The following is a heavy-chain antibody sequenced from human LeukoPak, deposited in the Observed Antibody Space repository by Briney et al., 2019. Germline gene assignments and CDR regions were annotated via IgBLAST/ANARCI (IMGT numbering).Heavy chain of an antibody. CDR1: GFTFSVYG. V-gene: IGHV3-48*01. CDR3: ARVKWSSAWSGY. CDR2: ISNSGSTV. Sequence: GGSLRLSCAASGFTFSVYGMNWVRQAPGKGLEWVSYISNSGSTVTYADSVKGRFTISRDNAKSSLYLQMSSLRVEDTAVYYCARVKWSSAWSGYWGQGVLVTVSS. D-gene: IGHD6-19*01. J-gene: IGHJ4*02.